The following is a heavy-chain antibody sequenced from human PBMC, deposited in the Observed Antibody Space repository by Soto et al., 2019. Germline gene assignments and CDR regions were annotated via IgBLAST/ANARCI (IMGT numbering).Heavy chain of an antibody. Sequence: GASVKVSCKASGCTFSSYAIGWVRQAPGQGLEWMGGIIPIFGTANYAQKFQGRVTITADKSTSTAYMELSSLRSEDKAVYYCASTNDYGDYVVWFDPWGQGTLVTVSS. CDR3: ASTNDYGDYVVWFDP. D-gene: IGHD4-17*01. CDR2: IIPIFGTA. J-gene: IGHJ5*02. V-gene: IGHV1-69*06. CDR1: GCTFSSYA.